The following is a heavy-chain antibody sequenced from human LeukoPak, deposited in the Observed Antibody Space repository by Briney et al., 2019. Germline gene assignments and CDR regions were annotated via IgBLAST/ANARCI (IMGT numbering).Heavy chain of an antibody. CDR1: GYTFTGYY. CDR2: INPNSGGT. J-gene: IGHJ6*02. CDR3: AGTRYDILTNYYYYGMDV. D-gene: IGHD3-9*01. Sequence: ASVKVSCKASGYTFTGYYMHWVRQAPGQGLEWMGRINPNSGGTNYAQKFQGRVTMTRDTSISTAYMELSRLRSDDTAVYYCAGTRYDILTNYYYYGMDVWGQGTTVTVSS. V-gene: IGHV1-2*06.